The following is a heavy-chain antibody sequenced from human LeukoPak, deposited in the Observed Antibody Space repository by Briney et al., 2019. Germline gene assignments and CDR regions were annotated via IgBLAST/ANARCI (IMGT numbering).Heavy chain of an antibody. CDR1: GFTFSRYS. V-gene: IGHV3-21*05. CDR2: ISSSSSYI. CDR3: ARAVAVAANNWFDP. J-gene: IGHJ5*02. Sequence: GGSLRLSCAASGFTFSRYSMNWVRQAPGKGLEWVSYISSSSSYIYYADSVKGRFTISRDNAKNSLYLQMNSLRAEDTAVYYCARAVAVAANNWFDPWGQGTLVTVSS. D-gene: IGHD2-15*01.